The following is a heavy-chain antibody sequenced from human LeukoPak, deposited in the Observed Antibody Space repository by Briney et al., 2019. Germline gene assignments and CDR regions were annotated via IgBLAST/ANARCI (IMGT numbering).Heavy chain of an antibody. CDR3: ARSLNPYSSGWYDY. D-gene: IGHD6-19*01. V-gene: IGHV3-20*04. CDR2: INWNGGST. J-gene: IGHJ4*02. CDR1: GFTFDDYG. Sequence: AGSLRLSCTASGFTFDDYGMSWVRQAPGKGLEWVSGINWNGGSTGYADSMKGRFTISRDSAKNSLYLQMNSLRAEDTAVYYCARSLNPYSSGWYDYWGQGTLVTVSS.